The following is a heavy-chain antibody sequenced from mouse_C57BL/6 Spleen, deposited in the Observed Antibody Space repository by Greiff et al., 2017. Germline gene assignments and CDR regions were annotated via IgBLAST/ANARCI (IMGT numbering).Heavy chain of an antibody. CDR1: GYAFSSSW. D-gene: IGHD2-5*01. Sequence: VQLQESGPELVKPGASVKISCKASGYAFSSSWMNWVKQRPGKGLEWIGRIYPGDGDTNYNGKFKGKATLTADKSSSTAYMQLSSLTSADSAVYFCARYSNYWYFDVWGTGTTVTVSS. CDR2: IYPGDGDT. CDR3: ARYSNYWYFDV. V-gene: IGHV1-82*01. J-gene: IGHJ1*03.